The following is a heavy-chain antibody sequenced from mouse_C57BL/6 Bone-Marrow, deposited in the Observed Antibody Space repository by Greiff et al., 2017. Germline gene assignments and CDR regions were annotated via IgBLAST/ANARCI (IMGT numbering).Heavy chain of an antibody. J-gene: IGHJ4*01. CDR2: ISNGGGST. D-gene: IGHD1-1*01. Sequence: EVHLVESGGGLVQPGGSLKLSCAASGFTFSDYYMYWVRQTPEKRLEWVAYISNGGGSTYYPDTVKGRFTISRDNAKNTLYLQMSRLKSEDTAMYYCARRARSDHYGPYYAMDYWGQGTSVTVSS. CDR3: ARRARSDHYGPYYAMDY. V-gene: IGHV5-12*01. CDR1: GFTFSDYY.